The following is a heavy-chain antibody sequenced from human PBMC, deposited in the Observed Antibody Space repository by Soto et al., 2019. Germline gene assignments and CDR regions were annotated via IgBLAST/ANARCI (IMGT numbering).Heavy chain of an antibody. Sequence: EVQLVESGGGLIQPGGSLRLSCAASGFTVSSNYMSWVRQAPGKGLEWVSVIYSGGSTYYADSVKGRFTISRDNSNNTLYLQMHSLRAEDTAVYYCARHITMDPLLVYWGQGTLVTVSS. CDR2: IYSGGST. J-gene: IGHJ4*02. CDR1: GFTVSSNY. CDR3: ARHITMDPLLVY. V-gene: IGHV3-53*01. D-gene: IGHD3-10*01.